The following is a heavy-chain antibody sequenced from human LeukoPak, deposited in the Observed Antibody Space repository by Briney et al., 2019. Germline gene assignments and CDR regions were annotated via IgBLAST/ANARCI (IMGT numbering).Heavy chain of an antibody. D-gene: IGHD6-19*01. J-gene: IGHJ5*02. CDR2: ISYDGSNK. CDR1: GFTFSSYG. CDR3: AKGTDSSGWSGAWFDP. Sequence: GGSLRLSCAASGFTFSSYGMHWVRQAPGKGLEWVAVISYDGSNKYYADSVKGRFTISRDNSKNTLYLQMNSLRAEDTAVYYCAKGTDSSGWSGAWFDPWGQGTLVTVSS. V-gene: IGHV3-30*18.